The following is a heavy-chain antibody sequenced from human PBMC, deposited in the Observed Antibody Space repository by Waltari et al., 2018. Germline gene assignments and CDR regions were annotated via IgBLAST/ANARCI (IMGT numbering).Heavy chain of an antibody. J-gene: IGHJ5*02. CDR1: GFHFSNYG. Sequence: QVQLVESGGGVVQPGGSLRLSCAASGFHFSNYGMHWVRQAPGKGLEWVVFIRYDGNNKNYADSVKGRFTISRDNSKNTLYLQMNSLRAEDTAVYYCAKDENSGGWYLWFDPWGQGTLVTVSS. D-gene: IGHD6-19*01. V-gene: IGHV3-30*02. CDR3: AKDENSGGWYLWFDP. CDR2: IRYDGNNK.